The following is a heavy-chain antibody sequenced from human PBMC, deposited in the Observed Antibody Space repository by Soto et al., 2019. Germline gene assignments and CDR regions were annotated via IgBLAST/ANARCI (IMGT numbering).Heavy chain of an antibody. V-gene: IGHV1-8*01. J-gene: IGHJ5*02. CDR1: GYTFTSYD. CDR3: ARGIKYGAYSRWFDP. Sequence: QVQLVQSGAEVKKPGASVKVSCKASGYTFTSYDINWVRQATGQGREYLGWMNPNSGNTAYVQKFQGRVTMTWDTPITTAYMELSSLRSEDTAVYFCARGIKYGAYSRWFDPWGQGTLVTVSS. D-gene: IGHD4-17*01. CDR2: MNPNSGNT.